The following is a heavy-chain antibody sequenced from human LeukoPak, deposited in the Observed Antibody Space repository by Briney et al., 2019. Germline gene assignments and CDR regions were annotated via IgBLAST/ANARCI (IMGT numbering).Heavy chain of an antibody. V-gene: IGHV3-43*02. CDR1: GFTYDDYA. CDR2: ISGDGGST. D-gene: IGHD2-2*01. J-gene: IGHJ6*02. CDR3: AKGSVPAAPTDYYYYGMDV. Sequence: RGSLRLSCAASGFTYDDYAMHWVRQAPGEGLEWVSLISGDGGSTYYTDSVKGRFTISRDNSKNSLYLQMNRLRTEDTALYYCAKGSVPAAPTDYYYYGMDVWGQGTTVTVSS.